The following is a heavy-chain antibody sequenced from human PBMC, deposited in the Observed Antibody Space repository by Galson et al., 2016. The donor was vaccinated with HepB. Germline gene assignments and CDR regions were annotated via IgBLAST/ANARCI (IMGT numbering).Heavy chain of an antibody. CDR3: VRESREKVALDY. V-gene: IGHV3-23*01. D-gene: IGHD5-12*01. CDR1: GFSFSTSG. Sequence: SLRLSCAASGFSFSTSGMSWVRQTPGRGLEWVSGITGSGATTHYADSVKGRFTISRDNSKNTVNMQINSLRVEDTAVYYCVRESREKVALDYWGQGTLVTVSS. J-gene: IGHJ4*02. CDR2: ITGSGATT.